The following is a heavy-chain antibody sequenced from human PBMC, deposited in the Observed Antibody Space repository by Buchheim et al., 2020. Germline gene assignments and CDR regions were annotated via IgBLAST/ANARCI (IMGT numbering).Heavy chain of an antibody. V-gene: IGHV3-48*01. CDR1: GFTFSSYS. CDR2: ISSSSSTI. Sequence: EVQLVESGGGLVQPGGSLRLSCAASGFTFSSYSMNWVRQAPGKGLEWVSYISSSSSTIYYADSVKGRFTISRDNAKNSLYLQMNSLRAEDTAVYYCARGSLEVLFGVVIMDDAFDIWGQGT. D-gene: IGHD3-3*01. CDR3: ARGSLEVLFGVVIMDDAFDI. J-gene: IGHJ3*02.